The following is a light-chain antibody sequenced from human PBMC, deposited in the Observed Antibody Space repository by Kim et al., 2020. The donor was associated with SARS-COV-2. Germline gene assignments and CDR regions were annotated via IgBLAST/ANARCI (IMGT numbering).Light chain of an antibody. J-gene: IGLJ3*02. Sequence: PGKKASITCSGDALPKQYAYWYQQKPGQAPVLVIYKDSERPSGIPERFSGSSSGKTVTLTISGVQAEDEADYYCQSADSSGTYGVFGGGTQLTVL. V-gene: IGLV3-25*03. CDR1: ALPKQY. CDR3: QSADSSGTYGV. CDR2: KDS.